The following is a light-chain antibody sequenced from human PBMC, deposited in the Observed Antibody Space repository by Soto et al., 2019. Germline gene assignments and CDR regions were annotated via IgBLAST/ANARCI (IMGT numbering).Light chain of an antibody. Sequence: EIVLTQSPGTLSLSPGERATLSCRDSQSVSSSYLAWYQQKPGLAPRLLIYGASNRATGIPDRFSGSGSGTDFTLTISRLEPEDFAVYYCQQYATSPRTFGQGTKVEI. CDR3: QQYATSPRT. V-gene: IGKV3-20*01. CDR1: QSVSSSY. J-gene: IGKJ1*01. CDR2: GAS.